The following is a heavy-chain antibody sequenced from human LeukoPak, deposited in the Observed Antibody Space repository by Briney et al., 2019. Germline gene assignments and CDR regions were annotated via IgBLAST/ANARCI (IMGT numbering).Heavy chain of an antibody. J-gene: IGHJ4*02. CDR2: INAGNGNT. CDR1: GYTFTSYA. CDR3: ARVRYYYDSSGYQLAYFDY. D-gene: IGHD3-22*01. V-gene: IGHV1-3*03. Sequence: ASVKVSCKASGYTFTSYAMHWVRQAPGQRLEWMGWINAGNGNTKYSQEFQGRVTITRDTSASTAYMELSSLRSEDMTVYYCARVRYYYDSSGYQLAYFDYWGQGTLVTVSS.